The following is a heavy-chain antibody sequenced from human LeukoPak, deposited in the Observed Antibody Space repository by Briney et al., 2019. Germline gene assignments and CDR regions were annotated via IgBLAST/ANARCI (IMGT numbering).Heavy chain of an antibody. CDR2: ISYDGSNK. Sequence: GGSLRLSCAAFGFTFINYWMHWVRQAPGKGLEWVAVISYDGSNKYYADSVKGRFTISRDNSKNTLYLQMNSLRAEDTAVYYYARGTLNLVSTAALYFDYWGQGTLVTVSS. J-gene: IGHJ4*02. CDR3: ARGTLNLVSTAALYFDY. CDR1: GFTFINYW. D-gene: IGHD5/OR15-5a*01. V-gene: IGHV3-30*19.